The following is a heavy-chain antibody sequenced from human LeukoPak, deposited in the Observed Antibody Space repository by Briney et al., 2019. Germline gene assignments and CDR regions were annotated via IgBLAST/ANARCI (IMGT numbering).Heavy chain of an antibody. Sequence: PSETLSLTCIVSGGSVSSGSYYWSWIRQPPGKGLEWIGYIYYSGSTNYNPSLKSRVTISVDTSKNQFSLKLSSVTAADTAVYYCASRGVLGDDAFDIWGQGTMVTVSS. V-gene: IGHV4-61*01. CDR2: IYYSGST. D-gene: IGHD3-3*02. J-gene: IGHJ3*02. CDR1: GGSVSSGSYY. CDR3: ASRGVLGDDAFDI.